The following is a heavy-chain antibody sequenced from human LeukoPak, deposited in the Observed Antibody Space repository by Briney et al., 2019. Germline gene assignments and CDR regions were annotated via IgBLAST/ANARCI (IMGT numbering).Heavy chain of an antibody. D-gene: IGHD5-12*01. CDR2: IYHSGST. Sequence: PSETLSLTCAVSGGSISSSNWWSWVRQPPGKGLEWIGEIYHSGSTNYNPSLKSRVTISVDTSKNQFSLKLSSVTAADTAVYYCARHRRYSGYEDDAFDIWGQRTMVTVSS. CDR3: ARHRRYSGYEDDAFDI. CDR1: GGSISSSNW. V-gene: IGHV4-4*02. J-gene: IGHJ3*02.